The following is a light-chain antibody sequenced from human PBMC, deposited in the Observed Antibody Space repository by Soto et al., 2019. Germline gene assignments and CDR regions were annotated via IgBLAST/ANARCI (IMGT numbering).Light chain of an antibody. CDR2: YDS. Sequence: SYELTQPPSVSVAPGKTARITCGGNNIGSKSVHWYQQKPGQAPVLVIYYDSDRPSGIPERFSGSNSGNTATLTISRVEAGDEADYYCQVWDSSSDSYVFGTGNKVTVL. CDR3: QVWDSSSDSYV. CDR1: NIGSKS. J-gene: IGLJ1*01. V-gene: IGLV3-21*04.